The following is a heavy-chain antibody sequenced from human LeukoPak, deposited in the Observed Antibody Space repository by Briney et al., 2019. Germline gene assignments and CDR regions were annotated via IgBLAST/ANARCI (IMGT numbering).Heavy chain of an antibody. CDR1: GASISNYF. D-gene: IGHD5-12*01. J-gene: IGHJ3*02. V-gene: IGHV4-59*01. Sequence: SETLSLTCTVSGASISNYFWSWIRQPAGKGLEWIGYIYYSGSTNYNPSLKSRVSISVDTSKNQFSLKLSSVTAADTAVYYCARDLYSGYDWVGFNIWGQGTVVTVSS. CDR2: IYYSGST. CDR3: ARDLYSGYDWVGFNI.